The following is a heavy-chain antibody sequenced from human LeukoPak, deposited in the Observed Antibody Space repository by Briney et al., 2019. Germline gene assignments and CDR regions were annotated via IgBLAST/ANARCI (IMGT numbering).Heavy chain of an antibody. V-gene: IGHV5-51*01. CDR3: ARRCDSGGYRFWFDP. CDR2: ISPHDSDT. D-gene: IGHD3-16*02. Sequence: GESLKISCKGTGYSFTNYWIGLVRQLPGKGLEWMGMISPHDSDTSYSPSFQGQVTISADKSITTAYLQWSSLKASDTAIYYCARRCDSGGYRFWFDPWGQGTLVTVSS. CDR1: GYSFTNYW. J-gene: IGHJ5*02.